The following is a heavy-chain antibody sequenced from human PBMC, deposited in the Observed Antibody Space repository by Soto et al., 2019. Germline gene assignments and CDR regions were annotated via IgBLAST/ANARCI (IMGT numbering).Heavy chain of an antibody. CDR1: GGTFSSYA. V-gene: IGHV1-69*01. Sequence: QVQLVQSGAEVKKPGSSVKVSCKASGGTFSSYAISWVRQAPGQGLEWMGGIIPIFGTANYAQKFQGRVTITADESTSTAYMELRSLRSEDTAVYYCARDRPIGRDIAAPFDPWGQGTLVTVSS. CDR3: ARDRPIGRDIAAPFDP. CDR2: IIPIFGTA. J-gene: IGHJ5*02. D-gene: IGHD6-13*01.